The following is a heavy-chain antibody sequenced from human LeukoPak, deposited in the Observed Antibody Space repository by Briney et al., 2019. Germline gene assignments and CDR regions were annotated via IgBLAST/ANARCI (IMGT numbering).Heavy chain of an antibody. D-gene: IGHD4-17*01. V-gene: IGHV1-2*02. Sequence: ASVKVSCKASGNTFTCYYMHWVRQAPGQGLEWMGWINPKSGVTNYAQKFQGRVTMTRDTSISTAYMELSRLRSDDTAVYYCARDPLSVTTGWFDPWGQGTLVTVSS. CDR3: ARDPLSVTTGWFDP. J-gene: IGHJ5*02. CDR1: GNTFTCYY. CDR2: INPKSGVT.